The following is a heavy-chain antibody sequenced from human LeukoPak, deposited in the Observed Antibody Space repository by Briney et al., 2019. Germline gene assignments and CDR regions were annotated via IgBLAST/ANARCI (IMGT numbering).Heavy chain of an antibody. CDR2: INPSGGST. V-gene: IGHV1-46*01. D-gene: IGHD2-2*01. CDR1: GYTFTSYY. Sequence: ASVKVSCKASGYTFTSYYMHWVRQAPGQGLEWMGIINPSGGSTSYAQKFQDRVTITRDRSMSTAYMELSSLRSEDTAMYYCAMSSAKRYYFDYWGQGTLVTVSS. CDR3: AMSSAKRYYFDY. J-gene: IGHJ4*02.